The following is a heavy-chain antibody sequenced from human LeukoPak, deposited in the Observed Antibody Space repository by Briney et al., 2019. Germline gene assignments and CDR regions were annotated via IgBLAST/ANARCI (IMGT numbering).Heavy chain of an antibody. V-gene: IGHV3-21*01. D-gene: IGHD3-22*01. J-gene: IGHJ4*02. CDR2: ISSSSSYI. Sequence: GGSLRLSCAASGFTFSSYSMSWVRQAPGKGLEWVSSISSSSSYIYYADSVKGRFTISRDNAKNSLYLQMNSLRAEDTAVYYCAREQSYYYDSSGYYSGFDYWGQGTLVTVSS. CDR3: AREQSYYYDSSGYYSGFDY. CDR1: GFTFSSYS.